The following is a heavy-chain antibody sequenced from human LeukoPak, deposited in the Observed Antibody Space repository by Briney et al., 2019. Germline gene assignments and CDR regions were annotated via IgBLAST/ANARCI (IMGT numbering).Heavy chain of an antibody. CDR1: GFTFSDYY. CDR2: ISNSGSTV. Sequence: PGGSLRLSCAASGFTFSDYYMTWLRQAPGKGLEWLSYISNSGSTVFYADSVKGRFTVSRDNAKRTLYLQIESLGDDDTAVYHCALGTINKDFYFGMDVWGQGTTVTVSS. V-gene: IGHV3-11*01. J-gene: IGHJ6*02. D-gene: IGHD2-8*01. CDR3: ALGTINKDFYFGMDV.